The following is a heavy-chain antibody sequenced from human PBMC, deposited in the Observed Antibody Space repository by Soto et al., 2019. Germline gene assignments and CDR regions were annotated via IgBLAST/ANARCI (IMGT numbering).Heavy chain of an antibody. V-gene: IGHV4-39*01. CDR3: ARHLRDWNYVPYYFDY. D-gene: IGHD1-7*01. J-gene: IGHJ4*02. CDR1: GGSISSSSYY. Sequence: QLQLQESGPGLMKPSETLSLTCTVSGGSISSSSYYWGWIRQPPGKGLEWIGSIYYSVSTYYNPSLNSRVTLSVDTSKNQFSLKLSSVSAADTAVYYCARHLRDWNYVPYYFDYWGQGTLVTVSS. CDR2: IYYSVST.